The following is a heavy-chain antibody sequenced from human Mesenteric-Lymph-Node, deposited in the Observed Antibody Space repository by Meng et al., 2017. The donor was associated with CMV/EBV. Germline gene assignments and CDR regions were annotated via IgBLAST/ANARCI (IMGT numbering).Heavy chain of an antibody. CDR3: ARSYDFWSGHLGWFDP. V-gene: IGHV4-34*01. J-gene: IGHJ5*02. Sequence: GGSFSGYYWSWIRQPPGKGLEWIGEINHSGSTNYNPSLKSRVTISVDTSKNQFSLKLSSVTAADTAVYYCARSYDFWSGHLGWFDPWGQGTLVTVSS. CDR1: GGSFSGYY. CDR2: INHSGST. D-gene: IGHD3-3*01.